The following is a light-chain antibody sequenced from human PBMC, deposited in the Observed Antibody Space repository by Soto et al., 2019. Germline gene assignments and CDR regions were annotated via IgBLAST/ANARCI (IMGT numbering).Light chain of an antibody. CDR1: QTISTW. Sequence: GDRVTITCRASQTISTWMAWYQQKPGKAPKLLVYDASTLQSGVASRFSGSGSGTEFTLIISGLQPDDSATYYCQQYYSYPRTFGQGTRLEIK. V-gene: IGKV1-5*01. J-gene: IGKJ5*01. CDR2: DAS. CDR3: QQYYSYPRT.